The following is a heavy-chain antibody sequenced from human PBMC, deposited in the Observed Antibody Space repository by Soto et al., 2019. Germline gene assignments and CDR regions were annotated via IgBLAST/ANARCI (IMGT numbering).Heavy chain of an antibody. CDR1: VGSISSSSYY. Sequence: PSETLSLTCTVSVGSISSSSYYWGWIRQHPGKGLEWIGYIYHSGSTTYNPSLKSRLTISLDRSKNEVSLKLTSVTAADTAVYYCTSDYTLRSYRFDYWGRGILVTVSS. V-gene: IGHV4-39*07. CDR3: TSDYTLRSYRFDY. CDR2: IYHSGST. J-gene: IGHJ4*02. D-gene: IGHD3-10*01.